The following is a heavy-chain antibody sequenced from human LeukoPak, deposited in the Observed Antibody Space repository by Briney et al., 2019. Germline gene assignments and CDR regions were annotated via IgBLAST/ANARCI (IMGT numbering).Heavy chain of an antibody. CDR3: ARDRAIFGVVPYYFDY. V-gene: IGHV4-39*02. Sequence: SETLSLTCTVSGGSISSSSYYWGWIRQPPGKGLEWIGSIYYSGSTYYNPSLKSRVTISVDTSKSQFSLKLSSVTAADTAVYYCARDRAIFGVVPYYFDYWGQGTLVTVSS. J-gene: IGHJ4*02. D-gene: IGHD3-3*01. CDR1: GGSISSSSYY. CDR2: IYYSGST.